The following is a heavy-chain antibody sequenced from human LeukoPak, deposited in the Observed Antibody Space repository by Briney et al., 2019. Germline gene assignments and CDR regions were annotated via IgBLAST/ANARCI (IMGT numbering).Heavy chain of an antibody. CDR1: GGSISGYY. D-gene: IGHD2-21*01. Sequence: PSETLSLTCTVSGGSISGYYWSWIRQPPGKGLEWIGYIYYSGSTNYNPSLKSRLTISLDSSKSQFSLNLSSVTAADTAVYYCARGFSSFPTYFDLWGRGTLVTVSS. CDR2: IYYSGST. J-gene: IGHJ2*01. CDR3: ARGFSSFPTYFDL. V-gene: IGHV4-59*01.